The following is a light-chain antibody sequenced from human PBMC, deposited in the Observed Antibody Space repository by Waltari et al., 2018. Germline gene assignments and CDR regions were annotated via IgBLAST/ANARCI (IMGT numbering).Light chain of an antibody. J-gene: IGKJ1*01. CDR3: QHYLRLPVT. V-gene: IGKV3-20*01. Sequence: EIVLTQSPGTLSLSLGERATLSCRARQSVSRALTWYQQKPGQAPRLLIYGASTRAPGIPDRFRGSGSGTDFSLTISRLEPDDFAVYYCQHYLRLPVTFGQGTTVEI. CDR2: GAS. CDR1: QSVSRA.